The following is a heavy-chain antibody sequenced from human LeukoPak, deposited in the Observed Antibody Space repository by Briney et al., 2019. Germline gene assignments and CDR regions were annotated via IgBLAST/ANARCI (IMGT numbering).Heavy chain of an antibody. CDR2: IYYSGST. V-gene: IGHV4-59*01. J-gene: IGHJ5*02. Sequence: KPSETLSLTCTVSGGSISSYYWSWIRQPPVKGLEWIGYIYYSGSTNYNPSLKSRVTISVDTSKNQFSLKLSSVTAADTAVYYCARVSYDFWSGNWFDPWGQGTLVTVSS. D-gene: IGHD3-3*01. CDR1: GGSISSYY. CDR3: ARVSYDFWSGNWFDP.